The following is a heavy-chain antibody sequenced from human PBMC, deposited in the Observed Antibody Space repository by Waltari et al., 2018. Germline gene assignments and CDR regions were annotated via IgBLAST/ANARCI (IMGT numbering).Heavy chain of an antibody. Sequence: QVQLHQWGAGLLKPSETLSLTCGVSGGSFNDYYWTWIRQPPGKGLEWIGEIHHSGTTDYHPSLNRRLTMSVDTSKKQISLKMSSVTAADTAVYYCARGDLHYGSSGFFYWGQGALVTVSS. V-gene: IGHV4-34*01. CDR1: GGSFNDYY. J-gene: IGHJ4*02. CDR2: IHHSGTT. CDR3: ARGDLHYGSSGFFY. D-gene: IGHD3-22*01.